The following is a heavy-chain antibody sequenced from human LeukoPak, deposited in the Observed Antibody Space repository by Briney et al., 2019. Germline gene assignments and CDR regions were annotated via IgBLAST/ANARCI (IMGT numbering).Heavy chain of an antibody. CDR1: GGSFSGYY. D-gene: IGHD6-13*01. CDR3: ARVIAAAGLYYFDC. V-gene: IGHV4-34*01. CDR2: INHSGST. Sequence: SETLSLTCAVYGGSFSGYYWSWIRQPPGKGLEWIGEINHSGSTNYNPSLKSRVTISVDTSKNQFSLKLSSVTAADTAVYYCARVIAAAGLYYFDCWGQGTLVTVSS. J-gene: IGHJ4*02.